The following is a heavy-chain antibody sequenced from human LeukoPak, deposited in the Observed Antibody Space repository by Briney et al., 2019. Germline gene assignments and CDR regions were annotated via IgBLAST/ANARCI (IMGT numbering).Heavy chain of an antibody. Sequence: GGSLRLSCAASGFTFSSYNINWVRQAPGKGLEWVSYISSRRTISYADSVKGRFTISRDNAKNSLYLQMNSLRAEDTAVYYCAELGITMIGGVWGKGTTVTISS. V-gene: IGHV3-48*04. CDR2: ISSRRTI. D-gene: IGHD3-10*02. CDR1: GFTFSSYN. CDR3: AELGITMIGGV. J-gene: IGHJ6*04.